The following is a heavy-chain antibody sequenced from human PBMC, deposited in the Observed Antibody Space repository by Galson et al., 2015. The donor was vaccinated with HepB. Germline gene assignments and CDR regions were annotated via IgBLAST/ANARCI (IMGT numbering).Heavy chain of an antibody. CDR3: ARDHSGVTIFGVAPSVYYYYYYMDV. CDR1: GFTFSSYS. Sequence: SLRLSCAASGFTFSSYSMNWVRQAPGKGLEWVSSISSSSSYIYYAVSVKGRFTISRDNAKNSLYLQMNSLRAEDTAVYYCARDHSGVTIFGVAPSVYYYYYYMDVWGKGTTVTVSS. D-gene: IGHD3-3*01. J-gene: IGHJ6*03. CDR2: ISSSSSYI. V-gene: IGHV3-21*01.